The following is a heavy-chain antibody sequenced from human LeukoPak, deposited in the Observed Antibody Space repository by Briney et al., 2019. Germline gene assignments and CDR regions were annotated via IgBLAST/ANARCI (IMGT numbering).Heavy chain of an antibody. D-gene: IGHD3-10*01. CDR3: ARGVRDSGTYWYAFDV. CDR2: VYSGGHT. J-gene: IGHJ3*01. V-gene: IGHV3-53*01. CDR1: GFTVSSNY. Sequence: GGSLRLSCAASGFTVSSNYMSWVRQAPGKGLEWMSIVYSGGHTNYADTVKGRFTISRGNSKNTLYLQMNSLRAEDTAVYYCARGVRDSGTYWYAFDVWGQGTMVTVSS.